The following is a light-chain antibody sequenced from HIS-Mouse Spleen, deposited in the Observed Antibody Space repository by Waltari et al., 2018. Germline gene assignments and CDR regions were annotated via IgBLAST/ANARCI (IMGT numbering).Light chain of an antibody. CDR1: QDISNY. V-gene: IGKV1-33*01. J-gene: IGKJ1*01. CDR3: QQYDNLPWT. CDR2: DAS. Sequence: DIQMTQSPSSLSESVGDRVTITCQASQDISNYLNWYQQKPGKAPKLLIYDASNLETGVPSRFSGSGSGTDFTFTISSLQPEDIATYYCQQYDNLPWTFGQGTKVEIK.